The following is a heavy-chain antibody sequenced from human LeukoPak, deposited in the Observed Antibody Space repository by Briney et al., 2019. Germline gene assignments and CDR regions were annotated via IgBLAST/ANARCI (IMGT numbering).Heavy chain of an antibody. Sequence: GGSLRLSCAASGFTFSNYALHWVRQAPGKGLEWVSSISSNSRYIYYADSMRGRFTISRDNAKNSLYLQMNSLKPEDTAVYYCARVAEAAAFDSWGQGTLVTVSS. CDR3: ARVAEAAAFDS. D-gene: IGHD6-13*01. V-gene: IGHV3-21*06. J-gene: IGHJ4*02. CDR2: ISSNSRYI. CDR1: GFTFSNYA.